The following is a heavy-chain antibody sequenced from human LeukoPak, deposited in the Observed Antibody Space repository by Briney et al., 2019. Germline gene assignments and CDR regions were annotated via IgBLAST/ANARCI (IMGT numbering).Heavy chain of an antibody. CDR1: GFSFSRNA. CDR3: ATHDTMVGIS. CDR2: VGGSNTDR. J-gene: IGHJ4*02. D-gene: IGHD1-26*01. Sequence: PGGSLRLSCVASGFSFSRNAMNWLRQPPGKGLEWVSGVGGSNTDRSYADSVKGRFTISRDNSQNTVSLVMNSLRAEDTAIYYCATHDTMVGISWGQGTLVTVSS. V-gene: IGHV3-23*01.